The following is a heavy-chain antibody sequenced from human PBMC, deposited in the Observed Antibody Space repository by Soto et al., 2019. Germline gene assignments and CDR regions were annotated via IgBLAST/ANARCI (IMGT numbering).Heavy chain of an antibody. D-gene: IGHD3-22*01. CDR1: GFTFSSYN. CDR2: ISSSSNTI. J-gene: IGHJ4*02. CDR3: ARDTLADSNAYSFDN. Sequence: VRLACAGSGFTFSSYNMNWVRQAPGKGLEWVSYISSSSNTIHYTDSVKGRFTISRDNAKNSLYLQMNSLRAEDTAVYYCARDTLADSNAYSFDNWCQGTVLTVSS. V-gene: IGHV3-48*01.